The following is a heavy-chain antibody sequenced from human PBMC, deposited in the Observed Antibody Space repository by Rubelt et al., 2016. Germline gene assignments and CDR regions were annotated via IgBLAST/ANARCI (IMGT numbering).Heavy chain of an antibody. CDR2: MYYSGST. CDR3: ATSGGNGGDFDY. Sequence: QLQLQESGPRLVKPSETLSLTCTVSGGSMSTYYWSWIRQPPGKGLEWIGYMYYSGSTNYNPSLKSRVTISMDTSKNQFFLKLSSVTAADTAVYYCATSGGNGGDFDYWGQGTLVTVSS. D-gene: IGHD4-23*01. CDR1: GGSMSTYY. V-gene: IGHV4-59*01. J-gene: IGHJ4*02.